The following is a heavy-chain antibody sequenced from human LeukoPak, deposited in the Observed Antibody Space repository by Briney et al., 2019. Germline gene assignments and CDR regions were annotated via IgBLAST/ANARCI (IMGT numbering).Heavy chain of an antibody. Sequence: SETLSLTCSVSGGSISNYYWSWIRQPPGKGLEWSGYLYYSGDTNYNPSLKSRVTISVDTSKNQFSLSLSSVTAADTAVYYCASSHPLGSNNDYYTPFDYWGLGTLVTVSS. CDR2: LYYSGDT. J-gene: IGHJ4*02. V-gene: IGHV4-59*01. D-gene: IGHD3-3*01. CDR1: GGSISNYY. CDR3: ASSHPLGSNNDYYTPFDY.